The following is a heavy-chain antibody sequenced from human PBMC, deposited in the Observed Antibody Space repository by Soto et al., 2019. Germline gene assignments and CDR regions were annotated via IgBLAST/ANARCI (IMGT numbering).Heavy chain of an antibody. D-gene: IGHD2-15*01. CDR3: AREDCSGGSCYPSYYGMDV. CDR1: GGTFSSYA. Sequence: QVQLVQSGAEVKKPGSSVKVSCKASGGTFSSYAISWVRQAPGQGLEWMGGIIPIFGTANYAQKFQGRVTITADESTSTAYMELSSLRSEDTAVYYCAREDCSGGSCYPSYYGMDVWGHGTTVTVSS. J-gene: IGHJ6*02. V-gene: IGHV1-69*01. CDR2: IIPIFGTA.